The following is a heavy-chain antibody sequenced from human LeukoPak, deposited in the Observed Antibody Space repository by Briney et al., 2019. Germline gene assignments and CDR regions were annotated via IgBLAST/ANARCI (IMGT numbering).Heavy chain of an antibody. V-gene: IGHV4-61*02. J-gene: IGHJ3*02. CDR3: ARGRLEAMWELLPYDAFDI. CDR1: GYSISSGTYY. Sequence: SESLSLTCTASGYSISSGTYYSTWIRQPAGKGLEWIGRISTSGSTNYNPSLKSRVTISLDTSKNQFSLKLSSVTAADTAVFYCARGRLEAMWELLPYDAFDIWGQGTMVTVSS. D-gene: IGHD1-26*01. CDR2: ISTSGST.